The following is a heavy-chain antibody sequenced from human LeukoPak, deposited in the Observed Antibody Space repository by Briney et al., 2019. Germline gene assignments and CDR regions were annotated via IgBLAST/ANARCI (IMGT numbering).Heavy chain of an antibody. CDR2: ISSSSSLI. Sequence: GGSLRLSCAASGFTFSSSDMDWVRQAPGKGLEWVASISSSSSLIYYTDSVKGRFTISRDNAKNSLYLQMNSLRAEDTAVYFCAKEGRSTTPGFWGQGTLVTVSS. CDR1: GFTFSSSD. V-gene: IGHV3-21*01. CDR3: AKEGRSTTPGF. J-gene: IGHJ4*02. D-gene: IGHD6-13*01.